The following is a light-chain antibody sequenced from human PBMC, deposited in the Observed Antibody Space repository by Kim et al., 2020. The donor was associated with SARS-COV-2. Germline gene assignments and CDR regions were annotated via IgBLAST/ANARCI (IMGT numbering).Light chain of an antibody. CDR2: GAS. CDR1: ESISTK. Sequence: EIVMTQSPDTMSVSPGERATLSCRASESISTKLAWYQQKPGQAPRLLIYGASTRATDIPARFSGGGSGAEFTLTISSLQSEDFAVYYCQQYSDWPPGTFGQGTKLEIK. V-gene: IGKV3-15*01. J-gene: IGKJ2*02. CDR3: QQYSDWPPGT.